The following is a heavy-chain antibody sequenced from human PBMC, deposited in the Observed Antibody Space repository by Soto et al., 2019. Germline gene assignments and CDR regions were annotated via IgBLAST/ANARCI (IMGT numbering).Heavy chain of an antibody. Sequence: EVQLLESGGAPVQSGGSLRLSCVASGFTFENYAMSWVRQAPGKGLEWVSAISGSGGTTYYSDSVKGRFTISRDNSKNTVYLQMNDLRVEDAAEYFCAKDPPWTVGPLAMDVWGQGTTVTVSS. V-gene: IGHV3-23*01. J-gene: IGHJ6*02. CDR1: GFTFENYA. D-gene: IGHD2-2*01. CDR3: AKDPPWTVGPLAMDV. CDR2: ISGSGGTT.